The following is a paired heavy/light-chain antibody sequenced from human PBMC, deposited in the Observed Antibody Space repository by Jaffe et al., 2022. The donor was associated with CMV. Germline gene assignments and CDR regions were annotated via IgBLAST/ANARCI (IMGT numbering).Heavy chain of an antibody. D-gene: IGHD6-19*01. CDR2: ISYDGSNK. V-gene: IGHV3-30*18. J-gene: IGHJ6*02. Sequence: QVQLVESGGGVVQPGRSLRLSCAASGFTFRSYGIHWVRQAPGKGLEWVALISYDGSNKFYADSVKGRFTISRDNSKNTMSLQMNSLRAEDTAVYYCAKDLRRFPGYINGWTYRNNAMDVWGQGTTVTVSS. CDR3: AKDLRRFPGYINGWTYRNNAMDV. CDR1: GFTFRSYG.
Light chain of an antibody. Sequence: DIVMTQSPLALPVTPGEPASISCRSSQSLLHSNGYNYLDWYLQKPGKSPQLLIYLGSNRASGVPDRFSGSGSGTDFTLNISRVEAEDVGVYYCMQGLQTPLTFGGGTKVEIK. V-gene: IGKV2-28*01. J-gene: IGKJ4*01. CDR2: LGS. CDR3: MQGLQTPLT. CDR1: QSLLHSNGYNY.